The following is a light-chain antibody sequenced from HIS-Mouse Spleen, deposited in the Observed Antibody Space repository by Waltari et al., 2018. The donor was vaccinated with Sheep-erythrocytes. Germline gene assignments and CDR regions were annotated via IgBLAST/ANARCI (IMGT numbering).Light chain of an antibody. CDR2: EVS. J-gene: IGLJ3*02. CDR1: SSAVGGYNY. CDR3: SSYAGSNNWV. V-gene: IGLV2-8*01. Sequence: QSALTQPPSASGSPGPSVTISCPGTSSAVGGYNYVPWYQQHPGKAPKLMIYEVSKRPSGVPDRFSGSKSGNTASLTVSGLQAEDEADYYCSSYAGSNNWVFGGGTKLTVL.